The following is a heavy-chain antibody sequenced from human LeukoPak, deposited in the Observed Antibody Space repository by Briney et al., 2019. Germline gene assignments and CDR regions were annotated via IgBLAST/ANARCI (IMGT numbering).Heavy chain of an antibody. V-gene: IGHV3-30*02. CDR2: IRYDGSNK. CDR3: AKDNGPDYYDSSGYYDPYYMDV. D-gene: IGHD3-22*01. J-gene: IGHJ6*03. Sequence: GWSLRLSCAASGFTFSSYGMHWVRQAPGKGLEWVAFIRYDGSNKYYADSVKGRFTISRDNSKNRLYLQMNSLRAEDTAVYYCAKDNGPDYYDSSGYYDPYYMDVWGKGTTVTVSS. CDR1: GFTFSSYG.